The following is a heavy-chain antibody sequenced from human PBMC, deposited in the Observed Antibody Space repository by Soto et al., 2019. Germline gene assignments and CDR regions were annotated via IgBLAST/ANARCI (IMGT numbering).Heavy chain of an antibody. CDR3: ARALRYNWNDVAFDI. CDR1: GFTFSDHY. J-gene: IGHJ3*02. D-gene: IGHD1-20*01. V-gene: IGHV3-72*01. Sequence: GGSLRLSCAASGFTFSDHYMDWVRQAPGKGLEWVGRTRNKANSYTTEYAASVKGRFTISRDDSKNSLYLQMNSLKTEDTAVYYCARALRYNWNDVAFDIWGQGTMVTVSS. CDR2: TRNKANSYTT.